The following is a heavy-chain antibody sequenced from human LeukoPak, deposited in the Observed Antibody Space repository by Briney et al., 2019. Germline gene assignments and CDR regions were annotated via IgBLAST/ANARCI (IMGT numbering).Heavy chain of an antibody. V-gene: IGHV4-4*07. CDR1: GGSISSYY. D-gene: IGHD2-2*01. CDR3: AREGGDIVVVPAAYGGFDY. Sequence: SETLSLTCTVSGGSISSYYWSWIRQPAGKGLEWIGRIYTSGSTNYNPSLKSRVTMSVDTSKNQFSLKLSSVTAADTAVYYCAREGGDIVVVPAAYGGFDYWGQGTLVTVSS. CDR2: IYTSGST. J-gene: IGHJ4*02.